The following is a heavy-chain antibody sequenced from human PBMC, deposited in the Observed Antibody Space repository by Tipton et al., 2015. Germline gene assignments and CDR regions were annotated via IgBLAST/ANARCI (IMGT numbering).Heavy chain of an antibody. CDR1: AYSISSDYY. V-gene: IGHV4-38-2*01. Sequence: TLSLTCAVPAYSISSDYYWGWIRQPPGKGLEWIGSISHSGNTNYNPSLKSRVTMSRDTSKNQFSLKLTSVTAADTAVYYCACQDYDSLTRDYQTVDYWGQGTLVTVSS. CDR2: ISHSGNT. D-gene: IGHD3-9*01. CDR3: ACQDYDSLTRDYQTVDY. J-gene: IGHJ4*02.